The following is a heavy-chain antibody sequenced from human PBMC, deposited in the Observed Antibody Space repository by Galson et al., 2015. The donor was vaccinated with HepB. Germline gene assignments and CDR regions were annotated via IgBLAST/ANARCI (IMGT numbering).Heavy chain of an antibody. V-gene: IGHV4-39*07. CDR3: ARAPGLGYCSGGSCYPGYFWFDP. D-gene: IGHD2-15*01. Sequence: SETLSLTCTVSGGSISSSSYYWGWIRQPPGKGLEWIGSIYYSGSTYYNPSLKSRVTISVDTSKNQFSLKLSSVTAADTAVYYCARAPGLGYCSGGSCYPGYFWFDPWGQGTLVTVSS. CDR1: GGSISSSSYY. CDR2: IYYSGST. J-gene: IGHJ5*02.